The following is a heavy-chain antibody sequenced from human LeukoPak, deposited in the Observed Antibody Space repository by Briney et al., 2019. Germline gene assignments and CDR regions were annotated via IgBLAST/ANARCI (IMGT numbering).Heavy chain of an antibody. CDR2: IRYDGSNE. J-gene: IGHJ4*02. D-gene: IGHD4-11*01. V-gene: IGHV3-30*02. Sequence: GGSLRLSCAASGFTFSNYGMNWVRQAPGKGLEWVAFIRYDGSNEYYADSVKGRFTISRDNSKNTLYLQMNSLRAEDTAVYYCARVLGVPTVWDFWGQGALVTVSS. CDR1: GFTFSNYG. CDR3: ARVLGVPTVWDF.